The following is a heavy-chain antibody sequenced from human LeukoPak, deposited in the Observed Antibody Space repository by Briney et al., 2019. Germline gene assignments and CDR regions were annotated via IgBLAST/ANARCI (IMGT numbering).Heavy chain of an antibody. CDR1: GFTFSSYS. D-gene: IGHD5-12*01. V-gene: IGHV3-48*01. Sequence: QAGGSLRLSCAASGFTFSSYSMNWVRQTPGKGLEWVSYISSSSSTIYYADSVKGRFTISRDNAKNSLYLQMNSLRAEDTAVYYCARGGIDSWWLRSGIAFDIWGPGTMVTVSS. CDR2: ISSSSSTI. J-gene: IGHJ3*02. CDR3: ARGGIDSWWLRSGIAFDI.